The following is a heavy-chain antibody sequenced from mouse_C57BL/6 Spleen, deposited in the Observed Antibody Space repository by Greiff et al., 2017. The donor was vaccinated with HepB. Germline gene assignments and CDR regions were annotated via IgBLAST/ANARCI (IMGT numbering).Heavy chain of an antibody. CDR2: INPGSGGT. J-gene: IGHJ2*01. Sequence: VQRVESGAELVRPGTSVKVSCKASGYAFTNYLIEWVKQRPGQGLEWIGVINPGSGGTNYNEKFKGKATLTADKSSSTAYMQLSSLTSEDSAVYFCARSGYDGYYDYWGQGTTLTVSS. CDR3: ARSGYDGYYDY. CDR1: GYAFTNYL. D-gene: IGHD2-3*01. V-gene: IGHV1-54*01.